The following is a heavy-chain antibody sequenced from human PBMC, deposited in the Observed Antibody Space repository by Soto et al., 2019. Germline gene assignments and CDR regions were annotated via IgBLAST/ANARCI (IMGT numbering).Heavy chain of an antibody. Sequence: PAGSLRLSCAASWFTVSSNYMSWVRQAPGKGLEWVSVIYSGGSTYYADSVRGRFTISRDNSKNTLYLQMKSLRAEDTAVYYCARDPPATRHGMDVWGQGTTVTVSS. V-gene: IGHV3-53*01. CDR2: IYSGGST. CDR3: ARDPPATRHGMDV. CDR1: WFTVSSNY. J-gene: IGHJ6*02.